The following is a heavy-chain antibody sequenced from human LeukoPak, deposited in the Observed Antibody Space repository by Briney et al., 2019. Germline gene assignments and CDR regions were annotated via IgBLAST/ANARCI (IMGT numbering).Heavy chain of an antibody. CDR1: GYTFTAYH. CDR3: ARTPVDFNTVTSTDVRY. Sequence: ASVKVSCKASGYTFTAYHMHWVRQAPGQGLEWMGRINPNSGDTNYAQKFQGRITMTTDTSTTTAYMELRSLRSDDTAVYYCARTPVDFNTVTSTDVRYWGQGTLVIVSS. V-gene: IGHV1-2*06. D-gene: IGHD4-17*01. J-gene: IGHJ4*02. CDR2: INPNSGDT.